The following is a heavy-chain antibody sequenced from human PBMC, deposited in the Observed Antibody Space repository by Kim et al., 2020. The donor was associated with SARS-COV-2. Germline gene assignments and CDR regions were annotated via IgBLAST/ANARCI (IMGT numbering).Heavy chain of an antibody. V-gene: IGHV3-30*04. D-gene: IGHD6-19*01. CDR2: ISYDGSNK. CDR1: GFTFSSYA. CDR3: ARGPVAVAGTPYGDFDY. Sequence: GGSLRLSCAASGFTFSSYAMHWVRQAPGKGLEWVAVISYDGSNKYYADSVKGRFTISRDNSKNTLYLQMNSLRAEDTAVYYCARGPVAVAGTPYGDFDY. J-gene: IGHJ4*01.